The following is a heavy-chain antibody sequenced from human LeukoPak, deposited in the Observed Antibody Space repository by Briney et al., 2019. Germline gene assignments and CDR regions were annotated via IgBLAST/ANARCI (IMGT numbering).Heavy chain of an antibody. Sequence: GGSLRLSCAASGFTFSSYAMNWVRQAPGKGLEWVSAISGSGGSTYYADSVKGRFTISRDNSKNTLYLQMNSLRAEDTAVYYCAKGLGYSSGWYNIDYWGQGTLVTVSP. CDR2: ISGSGGST. CDR1: GFTFSSYA. CDR3: AKGLGYSSGWYNIDY. D-gene: IGHD6-19*01. J-gene: IGHJ4*02. V-gene: IGHV3-23*01.